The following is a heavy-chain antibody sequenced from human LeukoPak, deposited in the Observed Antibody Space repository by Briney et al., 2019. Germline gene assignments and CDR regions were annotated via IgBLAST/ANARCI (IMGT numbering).Heavy chain of an antibody. CDR1: GFTFSSYA. V-gene: IGHV3-23*01. D-gene: IGHD2-21*02. Sequence: GGSLRLSCAASGFTFSSYAMSWARQAPGKGLEWVSAISGSGGSTYYADSVKGRFTISRDNSKNTLYLQMNSLRAEDTAVYYCATLELAYCGGDCYTNFDYWGQGTLVTVSS. CDR3: ATLELAYCGGDCYTNFDY. J-gene: IGHJ4*02. CDR2: ISGSGGST.